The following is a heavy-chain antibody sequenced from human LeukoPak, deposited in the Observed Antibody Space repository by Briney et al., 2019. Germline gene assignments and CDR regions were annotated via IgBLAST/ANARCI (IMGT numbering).Heavy chain of an antibody. CDR2: ISSTSSTI. Sequence: PGGSLRLSCTASGFTFSSSAMNWVRHIPGKRLEWLSCISSTSSTIYYADSVKGRFTVSRDNTKNSLYLQMNSLRAEDTAVYYCARLTRQLSGSTNDYWGPGTLVTVSS. CDR1: GFTFSSSA. D-gene: IGHD3-10*01. V-gene: IGHV3-48*01. CDR3: ARLTRQLSGSTNDY. J-gene: IGHJ4*02.